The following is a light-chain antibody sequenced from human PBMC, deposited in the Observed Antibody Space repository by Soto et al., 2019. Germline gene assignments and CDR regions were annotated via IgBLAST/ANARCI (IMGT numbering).Light chain of an antibody. CDR2: AAS. V-gene: IGKV1-8*01. CDR3: QRYYSYPRT. J-gene: IGKJ4*01. CDR1: QGISSY. Sequence: AIRMTQSPSSLSASTGDRVTITCRASQGISSYLAWYQQKPGKAPKLLIYAASTLQSGVPSRFSGSGSGTDFTLTISCLQSEDFATYYCQRYYSYPRTFGGGTKVEIK.